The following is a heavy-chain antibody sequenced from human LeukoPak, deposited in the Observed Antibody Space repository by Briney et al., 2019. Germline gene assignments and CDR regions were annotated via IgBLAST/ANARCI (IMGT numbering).Heavy chain of an antibody. J-gene: IGHJ3*02. CDR1: GFTFSSYS. Sequence: GGSLRLSCAASGFTFSSYSMNWVRQAPGKGLEWVSGISWNSGSISYADSVKGRFTISRAKAKTYLYLQMNSLRAEDMALYYCEKGGGYTNHDAFDMWGQGTMVTVSS. CDR3: EKGGGYTNHDAFDM. D-gene: IGHD5-12*01. CDR2: ISWNSGSI. V-gene: IGHV3-9*03.